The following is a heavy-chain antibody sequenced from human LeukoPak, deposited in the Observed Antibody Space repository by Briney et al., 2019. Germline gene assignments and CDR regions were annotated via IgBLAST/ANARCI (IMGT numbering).Heavy chain of an antibody. CDR1: GGSISSYY. CDR2: IHYSGNT. D-gene: IGHD6-19*01. J-gene: IGHJ4*02. CDR3: ARVGSSGWYLN. Sequence: SETLSLTCTVSGGSISSYYWSWIRQPPGKGLVWIGYIHYSGNTYYNPSLKSRLTISVDTSKNQFSLNLISVTAADTAVYYCARVGSSGWYLNWGQGTLVTVSS. V-gene: IGHV4-59*08.